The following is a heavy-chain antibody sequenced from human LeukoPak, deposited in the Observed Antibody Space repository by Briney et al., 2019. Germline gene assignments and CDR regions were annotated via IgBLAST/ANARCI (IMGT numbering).Heavy chain of an antibody. CDR1: GFTFSSYW. CDR2: IKQDGSEK. CDR3: ASWARGPKAWLRPFDY. J-gene: IGHJ4*02. Sequence: GGSLRLSCAASGFTFSSYWMSWVRQAPGKGLEWVANIKQDGSEKYYVDPVKGRFTISRDNAKNSLYLQMNSLRAEDTAVYYCASWARGPKAWLRPFDYWGQGTLVTVSS. V-gene: IGHV3-7*01. D-gene: IGHD5-12*01.